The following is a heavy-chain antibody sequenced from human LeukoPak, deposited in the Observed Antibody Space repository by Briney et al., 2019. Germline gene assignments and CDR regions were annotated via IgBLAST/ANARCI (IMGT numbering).Heavy chain of an antibody. D-gene: IGHD3-10*01. CDR3: ARTHGGDYFDY. CDR1: GFTFSDYD. J-gene: IGHJ4*01. Sequence: GGSLRLSCAASGFTFSDYDMHWVRQAPGKGLEWVSVFGIAGDTYYAGSVKGRFTISGGTAKNSLYLQMNSLRAGDTAVYYCARTHGGDYFDYWGRGTLVTVSS. V-gene: IGHV3-13*01. CDR2: FGIAGDT.